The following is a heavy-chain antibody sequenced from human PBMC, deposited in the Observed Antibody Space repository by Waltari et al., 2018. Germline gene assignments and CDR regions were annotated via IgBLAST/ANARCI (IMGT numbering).Heavy chain of an antibody. V-gene: IGHV2-5*01. CDR2: IYWNDDK. J-gene: IGHJ4*02. CDR1: GFSLSTSGVG. D-gene: IGHD3-3*01. Sequence: QITLKESGPTLVKPTQTLTLTCTFSGFSLSTSGVGVGWIRQPPGKALEWLALIYWNDDKRYSPSLKSRLTITKDTSKNQVVLTMTNMDPVDTATYYCASTHLTTYYDFWAGENYFDYWGQGTLVTVSS. CDR3: ASTHLTTYYDFWAGENYFDY.